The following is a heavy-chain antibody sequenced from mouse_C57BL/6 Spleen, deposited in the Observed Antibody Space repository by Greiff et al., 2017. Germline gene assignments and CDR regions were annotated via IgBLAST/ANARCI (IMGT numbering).Heavy chain of an antibody. D-gene: IGHD3-2*02. CDR3: ASEESAGLMDY. J-gene: IGHJ4*01. CDR2: SNPNNGGT. V-gene: IGHV1-53*01. Sequence: QVQLQQPGTELVKPGASVKLSCKASGYTFTSYWMYWVKQRPGQGLEWIGNSNPNNGGTNYNEKFKSKATLTLDKSSSTAYMQLSSQTSEDSAVYYGASEESAGLMDYWGQGTSVTVSS. CDR1: GYTFTSYW.